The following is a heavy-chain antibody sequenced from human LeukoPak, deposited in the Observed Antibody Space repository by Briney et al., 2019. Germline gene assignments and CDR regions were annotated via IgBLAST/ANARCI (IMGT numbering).Heavy chain of an antibody. Sequence: GGSLRLSCAASGFTFSSYSMNWVRQAPGKGLEWVSYITSSSSTIYYADSVKGRFTISRDNAKNSLYLQMNSLRDEDTAVYYCASWPDFWSGHYSMDVWGQGTTVTVSS. V-gene: IGHV3-48*02. J-gene: IGHJ6*02. D-gene: IGHD3-3*01. CDR3: ASWPDFWSGHYSMDV. CDR2: ITSSSSTI. CDR1: GFTFSSYS.